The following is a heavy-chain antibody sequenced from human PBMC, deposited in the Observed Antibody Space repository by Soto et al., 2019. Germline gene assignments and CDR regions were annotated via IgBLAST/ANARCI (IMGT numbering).Heavy chain of an antibody. Sequence: RASVKVSCKASGYTFTGYYMHWVRQAPGQGLEWMGWINPNSGGTNYAQKFQGRVTMTRDTSISTAYMELSRLRSDDTAVYYCARDPQLRFLEWLTRYYYYYGMDVWGQGTTVTVSS. CDR1: GYTFTGYY. J-gene: IGHJ6*02. CDR2: INPNSGGT. V-gene: IGHV1-2*02. CDR3: ARDPQLRFLEWLTRYYYYYGMDV. D-gene: IGHD3-3*01.